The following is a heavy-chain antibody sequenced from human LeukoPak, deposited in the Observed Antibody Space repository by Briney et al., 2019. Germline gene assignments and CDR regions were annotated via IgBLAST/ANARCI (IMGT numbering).Heavy chain of an antibody. CDR1: GGSFSGYY. CDR2: IYYSGST. Sequence: SETLSFTCAVYGGSFSGYYWSWIRQPPGNGLEWIGYIYYSGSTNYNPSLKSRVTISVDTSKSQFSLKLSSVTAADTAVYYCARPTIIGDAFDIWGQGTMVTVSS. V-gene: IGHV4-59*08. D-gene: IGHD3-3*01. CDR3: ARPTIIGDAFDI. J-gene: IGHJ3*02.